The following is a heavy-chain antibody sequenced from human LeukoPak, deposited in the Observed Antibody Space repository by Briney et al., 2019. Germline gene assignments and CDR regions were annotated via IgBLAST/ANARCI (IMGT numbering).Heavy chain of an antibody. J-gene: IGHJ4*02. Sequence: GGSLRLSCAASGFTFSSYAMHWVRQAPGKGLEWVSVIYSGGSTYYADSVKGRFTISRDNSKNTLYPQMNSLRAEDTAVYYCAKESPRGAAAGWGQGTLVTVSS. V-gene: IGHV3-53*01. CDR1: GFTFSSYA. CDR2: IYSGGST. CDR3: AKESPRGAAAG. D-gene: IGHD6-13*01.